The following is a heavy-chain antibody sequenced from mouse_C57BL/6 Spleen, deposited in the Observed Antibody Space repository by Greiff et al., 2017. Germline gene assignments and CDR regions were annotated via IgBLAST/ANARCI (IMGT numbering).Heavy chain of an antibody. Sequence: EVKLVESGGGLVQPGGSLKLSCAASGFTFSDYYMYWVRQTPGKRLEWVAYISNGGGSTYYPDTVKGGFTISRDNAKNTLYLQMSRLKSEDTAMYYCARGGDYYGPFAYWGQGTLLTVSA. V-gene: IGHV5-12*01. D-gene: IGHD1-1*01. CDR2: ISNGGGST. CDR1: GFTFSDYY. J-gene: IGHJ3*01. CDR3: ARGGDYYGPFAY.